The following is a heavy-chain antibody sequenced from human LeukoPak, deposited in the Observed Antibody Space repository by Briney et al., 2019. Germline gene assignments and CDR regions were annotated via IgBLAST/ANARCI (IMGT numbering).Heavy chain of an antibody. Sequence: GGSLRLSCAASGFTFSSYAMSWVRQAPGKGLEWVANIKQDGSEKYYVDSVKGRFTISRDNAKNSLYLQMNSLRAEDTAVYYCMAYCSSTSCYFSRYWGQGTLVTVSS. J-gene: IGHJ4*02. CDR1: GFTFSSYA. V-gene: IGHV3-7*01. CDR3: MAYCSSTSCYFSRY. CDR2: IKQDGSEK. D-gene: IGHD2-2*01.